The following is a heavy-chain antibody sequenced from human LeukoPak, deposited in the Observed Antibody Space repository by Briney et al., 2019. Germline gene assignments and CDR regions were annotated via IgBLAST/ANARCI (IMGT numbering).Heavy chain of an antibody. CDR1: GGSFSGYY. CDR2: INHSGST. CDR3: ARKPGITMIVDNWFDP. V-gene: IGHV4-34*01. Sequence: SETLSLTCAVYGGSFSGYYWSWIRQPPGKGLEWIGEINHSGSTNYNPSLKSRVTISVDTSKNQFSLKLSSVTAADTAVYYCARKPGITMIVDNWFDPWGQGTLVTVSS. J-gene: IGHJ5*02. D-gene: IGHD3-22*01.